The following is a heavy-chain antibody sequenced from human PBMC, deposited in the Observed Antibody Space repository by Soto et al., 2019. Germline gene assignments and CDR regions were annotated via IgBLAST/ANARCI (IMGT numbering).Heavy chain of an antibody. V-gene: IGHV3-74*01. J-gene: IGHJ4*02. D-gene: IGHD3-22*01. Sequence: GGSLRLSCAASGFTFSGDWMHWVRQAPGQGLVWVSRINRDGSGTDYADSVKGRFTISRDNAKDTLYLQMNSLRAEDTAVYYCARDYYKYYDSSGYYRSPAYWGQGTLVTVSS. CDR2: INRDGSGT. CDR1: GFTFSGDW. CDR3: ARDYYKYYDSSGYYRSPAY.